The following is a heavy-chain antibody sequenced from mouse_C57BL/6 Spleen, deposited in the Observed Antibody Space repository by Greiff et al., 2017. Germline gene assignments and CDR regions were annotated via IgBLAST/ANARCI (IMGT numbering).Heavy chain of an antibody. CDR2: IDPSDSET. D-gene: IGHD1-1*01. CDR3: ARSAFYGYAMDY. J-gene: IGHJ4*01. V-gene: IGHV1-52*01. Sequence: QVQLQQPGAELVRPGSSVKLSCKASGYTFTSYWMHWVKQRPIQGLEWIGNIDPSDSETHYNQKFKDKATLTVDKSSSTAYMQISSMTSEDSAVYYCARSAFYGYAMDYWGQGTSVTVSS. CDR1: GYTFTSYW.